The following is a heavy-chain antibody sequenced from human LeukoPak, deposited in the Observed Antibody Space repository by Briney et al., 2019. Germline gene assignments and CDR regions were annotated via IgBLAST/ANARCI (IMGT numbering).Heavy chain of an antibody. V-gene: IGHV3-74*01. J-gene: IGHJ4*02. Sequence: GGSLRLSCAASGFTFSSYWMHWVRHAPGGGLVWVSRINNDGSSTSYADSVKGRFTISRDNDKNTLHLQMNSLRAEDTAVYYCARVRSAAAVDYWGQGTLVTVSS. CDR1: GFTFSSYW. CDR2: INNDGSST. CDR3: ARVRSAAAVDY.